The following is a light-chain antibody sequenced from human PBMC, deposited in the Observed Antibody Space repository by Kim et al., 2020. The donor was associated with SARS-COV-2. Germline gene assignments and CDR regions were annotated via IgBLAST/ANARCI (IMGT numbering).Light chain of an antibody. V-gene: IGKV3-20*01. J-gene: IGKJ1*01. CDR1: ESVSTRQ. CDR2: VAS. Sequence: SQGERATLSCRASESVSTRQVAWYQQKPGQAPRLLIYVASNRATGIPDRFSGSGSGTDFTLTISRLEPEDFAMYYCQQYISAPLTFGQGTKVDIK. CDR3: QQYISAPLT.